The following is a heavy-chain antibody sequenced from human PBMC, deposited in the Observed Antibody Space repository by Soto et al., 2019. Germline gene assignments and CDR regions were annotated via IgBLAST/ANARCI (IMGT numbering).Heavy chain of an antibody. D-gene: IGHD3-3*01. Sequence: PGGSLRLSCAASGFTFSSYWMSWVRQAPGKGLEWVANIKQDGSEKYYVDSVKGRFTISRDNAKNSLYLQMNSLRAEDTAVYYCARVRGAYYDFWSGPMDVWGQGTTVTVCS. J-gene: IGHJ6*02. CDR3: ARVRGAYYDFWSGPMDV. CDR1: GFTFSSYW. CDR2: IKQDGSEK. V-gene: IGHV3-7*01.